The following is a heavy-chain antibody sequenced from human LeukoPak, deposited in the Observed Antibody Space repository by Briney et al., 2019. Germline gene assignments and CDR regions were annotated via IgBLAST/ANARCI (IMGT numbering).Heavy chain of an antibody. V-gene: IGHV3-64D*06. Sequence: PGGSLRLSCSASGFTFSSYTMHWVRQAPGKGLEYVSAISTDGGNTYYADSVRGRFTISRDNSKNTLYLQMSSLRAEDTAVYYCVRGSSGTVVRGVAWAWFDPWGQGTLVTVSS. CDR3: VRGSSGTVVRGVAWAWFDP. CDR1: GFTFSSYT. J-gene: IGHJ5*02. CDR2: ISTDGGNT. D-gene: IGHD3-10*01.